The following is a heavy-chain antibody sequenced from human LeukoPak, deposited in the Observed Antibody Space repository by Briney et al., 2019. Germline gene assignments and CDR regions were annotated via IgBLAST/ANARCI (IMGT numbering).Heavy chain of an antibody. V-gene: IGHV3-21*01. CDR2: ISSSSSYI. J-gene: IGHJ6*03. CDR1: GFTFSSYS. D-gene: IGHD3-10*01. Sequence: GGSLRLSCAASGFTFSSYSMNWVRQAPGKGLEWVSSISSSSSYIYYADSVKGRFTISRDNAKNSLYLQMNSLRADHTAVYNCASDSSGSGRHYYYMDVWGKGTTVTVSS. CDR3: ASDSSGSGRHYYYMDV.